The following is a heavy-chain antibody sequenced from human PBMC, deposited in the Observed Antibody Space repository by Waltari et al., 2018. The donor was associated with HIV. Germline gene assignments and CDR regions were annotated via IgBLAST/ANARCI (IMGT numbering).Heavy chain of an antibody. Sequence: VQLQQWGAGLLKPSETLSLTCAVYGGSFSGYYWSCIRQPPGKGLEWIGEINHSGSTNYNPSLKSRVTISVDTSKNQFSLKLSSVTAADTAVYYCARGTALGYCSGGSCYWFDPWGQGTLVTVSS. CDR2: INHSGST. J-gene: IGHJ5*02. D-gene: IGHD2-15*01. CDR3: ARGTALGYCSGGSCYWFDP. V-gene: IGHV4-34*01. CDR1: GGSFSGYY.